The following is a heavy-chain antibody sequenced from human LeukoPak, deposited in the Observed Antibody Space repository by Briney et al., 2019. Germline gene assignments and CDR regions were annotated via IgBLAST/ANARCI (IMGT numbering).Heavy chain of an antibody. D-gene: IGHD5-12*01. V-gene: IGHV3-23*01. J-gene: IGHJ3*01. Sequence: GGSLRLSCAASGFMFSSYAMNWVRQARGKGVEWVSAISGSGGNTYYADSVKGRFTISRDNSKHTLFLQMNRLRAEDTAVYYCAKSLGSGYDFGMIGLGFDAFDVWGQGTMVTVSS. CDR1: GFMFSSYA. CDR2: ISGSGGNT. CDR3: AKSLGSGYDFGMIGLGFDAFDV.